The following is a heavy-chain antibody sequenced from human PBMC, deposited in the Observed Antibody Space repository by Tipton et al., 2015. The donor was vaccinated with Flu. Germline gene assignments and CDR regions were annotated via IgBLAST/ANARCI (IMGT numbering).Heavy chain of an antibody. J-gene: IGHJ4*02. CDR2: ISSSGSTI. CDR1: GFTFSDYY. Sequence: SGFTFSDYYMSWIRQAPGKGLEWVSYISSSGSTIYYADSVKGRFTISRDNAKNSLYLQMNSLRAEDTAVYYCARAHYYYDSSGYLDYWGQGTLVTVSS. D-gene: IGHD3-22*01. V-gene: IGHV3-11*01. CDR3: ARAHYYYDSSGYLDY.